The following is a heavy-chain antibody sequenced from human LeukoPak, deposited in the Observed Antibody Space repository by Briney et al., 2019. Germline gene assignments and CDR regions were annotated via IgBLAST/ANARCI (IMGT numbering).Heavy chain of an antibody. CDR2: IYYSGSP. D-gene: IGHD4-17*01. Sequence: SETLSLTCTVSGGTISSYYWSWIRQRPGKGLEWIGYIYYSGSPNYNPSLKSRVTLSVDTSKKQSSLKLSSVTAADTAVYYCARGTVTTSMKAFDIWGQGTMVTVSS. V-gene: IGHV4-59*08. CDR1: GGTISSYY. CDR3: ARGTVTTSMKAFDI. J-gene: IGHJ3*02.